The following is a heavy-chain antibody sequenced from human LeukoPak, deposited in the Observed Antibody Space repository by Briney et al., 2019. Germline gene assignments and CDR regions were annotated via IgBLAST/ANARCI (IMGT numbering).Heavy chain of an antibody. V-gene: IGHV3-66*01. D-gene: IGHD5-24*01. CDR1: GFTVSSNY. CDR2: IYSGGST. Sequence: PGGSLRLSCAASGFTVSSNYMSWVRQAPGRGLEWVSVIYSGGSTYYADSVKGRFTISRDNSKNTLCLQMNSLRAEDTAVYYCARVEMATLHYWGQGTLVTVSS. CDR3: ARVEMATLHY. J-gene: IGHJ4*02.